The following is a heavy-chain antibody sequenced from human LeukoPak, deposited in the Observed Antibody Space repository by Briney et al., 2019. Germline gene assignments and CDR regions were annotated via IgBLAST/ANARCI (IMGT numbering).Heavy chain of an antibody. V-gene: IGHV3-30*02. Sequence: GGSLRLSCAASGFTFSSYGMHWVRQGPGKGREWVAFIRYVGIHRYYADSVRGRVTISRDNSKNTLYLQMNSLRAEDTAVYYCAKDGPSSSWGYFDYWGQGTLVTVSS. J-gene: IGHJ4*02. CDR2: IRYVGIHR. D-gene: IGHD6-13*01. CDR3: AKDGPSSSWGYFDY. CDR1: GFTFSSYG.